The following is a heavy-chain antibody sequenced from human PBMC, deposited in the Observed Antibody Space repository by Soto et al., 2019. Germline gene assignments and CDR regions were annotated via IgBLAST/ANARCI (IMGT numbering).Heavy chain of an antibody. D-gene: IGHD3-22*01. V-gene: IGHV1-69*04. J-gene: IGHJ3*02. CDR2: IIPMVGRA. Sequence: ASVKVSCKASGGTFSSYAISWVRQAPGQGLEWMGRIIPMVGRATYTQKFQGRLTITADRSTTTVYLELSSLRSDDTAVYYCARLYDSSSGDAFDIWGQGTMVTVSS. CDR3: ARLYDSSSGDAFDI. CDR1: GGTFSSYA.